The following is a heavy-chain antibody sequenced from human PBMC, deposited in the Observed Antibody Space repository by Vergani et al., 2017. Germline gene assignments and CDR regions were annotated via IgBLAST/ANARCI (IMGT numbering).Heavy chain of an antibody. CDR1: GYTFTGSY. Sequence: QVQLVQSGAEVKKPGASVKVSCKASGYTFTGSYMHWVRQAPGQGLEWMGRIIPIFGTANYAQKFQGRVTITADESTSTAYMELSSLRSEDTAVYYCARGDYDILTGYYSDYWGQGTLVTVSS. CDR2: IIPIFGTA. V-gene: IGHV1-69*18. D-gene: IGHD3-9*01. CDR3: ARGDYDILTGYYSDY. J-gene: IGHJ4*02.